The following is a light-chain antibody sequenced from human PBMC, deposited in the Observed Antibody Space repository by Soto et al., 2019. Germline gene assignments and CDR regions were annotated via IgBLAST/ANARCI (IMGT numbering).Light chain of an antibody. Sequence: DIQLTQSPSSLSASVGDRVTMTCRASETISTYLNWYQHKPGKAPKLLISASSRLQSGVPSRFSGSGSGTDFTLTIGSLRPEDFASYYCQQSYSSSPITFGPGTRLDIK. V-gene: IGKV1-39*01. CDR2: ASS. J-gene: IGKJ5*01. CDR1: ETISTY. CDR3: QQSYSSSPIT.